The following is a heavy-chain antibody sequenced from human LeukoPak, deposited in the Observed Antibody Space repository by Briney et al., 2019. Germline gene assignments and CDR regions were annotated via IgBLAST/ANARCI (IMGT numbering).Heavy chain of an antibody. CDR3: ARSAYCSAGSCYRGFDY. CDR2: IYHSGST. D-gene: IGHD2-15*01. Sequence: SETLSLTCAVSGYSINSGYYWGWIRQPPGKGLEWIGRIYHSGSTYYNPSLKSRVTISVDTSKNQFSLKLSSVTAADTAVYYCARSAYCSAGSCYRGFDYWGQGTLVTVSS. J-gene: IGHJ4*02. V-gene: IGHV4-38-2*01. CDR1: GYSINSGYY.